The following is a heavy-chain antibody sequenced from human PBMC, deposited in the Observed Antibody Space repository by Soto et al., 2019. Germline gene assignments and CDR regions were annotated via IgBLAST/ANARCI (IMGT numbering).Heavy chain of an antibody. CDR3: ARDGDTAMVDYYYGMDV. J-gene: IGHJ6*02. V-gene: IGHV1-69*08. Sequence: QVQLVQSGAEVKKPGSELKVSCKASSGTFSSYTISWVRQAPGQGLEWMGRIIPILGIANYAQKFQGRVTITADKSTSTAYMELSSLRSEDTAVYYCARDGDTAMVDYYYGMDVWGQGTTVTVSS. CDR1: SGTFSSYT. CDR2: IIPILGIA. D-gene: IGHD5-18*01.